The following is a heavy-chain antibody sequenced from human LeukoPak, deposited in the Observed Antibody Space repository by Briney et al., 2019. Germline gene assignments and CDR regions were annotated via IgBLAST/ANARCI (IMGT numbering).Heavy chain of an antibody. CDR1: GFTFSSYG. CDR3: ARAACTSCYVDY. J-gene: IGHJ4*02. CDR2: ISYDGSNK. D-gene: IGHD2-2*01. V-gene: IGHV3-30*03. Sequence: WGSLRLSCAASGFTFSSYGMHWVRQAPGKGLEWVAVISYDGSNKYYADSVKGRFTISRDNSKNTLYLQMNSLRAEDTAVYYCARAACTSCYVDYWAREPWSPSPQ.